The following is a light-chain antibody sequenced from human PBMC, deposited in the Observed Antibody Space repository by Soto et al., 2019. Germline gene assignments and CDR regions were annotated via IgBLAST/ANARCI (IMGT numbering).Light chain of an antibody. CDR1: QGISSF. CDR3: QQLNSYPII. J-gene: IGKJ5*01. CDR2: AAS. Sequence: DIQLTQSPSFLSASVGDRVTITCRASQGISSFLAWYQQKPGKGPNLLIYAASTLQSGVPSRFSGSGSGTEFTLTISRLQPEDFATYYCQQLNSYPIIFGQGTRLEIK. V-gene: IGKV1-9*01.